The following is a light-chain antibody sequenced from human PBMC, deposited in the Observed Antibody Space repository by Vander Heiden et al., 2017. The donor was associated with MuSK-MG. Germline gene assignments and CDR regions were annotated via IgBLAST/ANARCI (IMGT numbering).Light chain of an antibody. V-gene: IGKV1-9*01. CDR3: QQRNSYRSIT. CDR2: AES. Sequence: DIQLTQSPSFLSASVLDRVTIPSRASQGISSYVAWYQQNAGKAPKLLIYAESTLQSGVPSRFSGSGAGTEFTLTISSLQAEDFATYYRQQRNSYRSITFGQGTRLEIK. J-gene: IGKJ5*01. CDR1: QGISSY.